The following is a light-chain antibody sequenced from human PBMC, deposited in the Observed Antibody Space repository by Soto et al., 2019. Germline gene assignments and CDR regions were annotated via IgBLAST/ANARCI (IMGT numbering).Light chain of an antibody. J-gene: IGKJ1*01. Sequence: EIVLTQSPGTLSLSAGERATLSCRASQSVTSTFFGWYQHKPGQAPRLLIQDTSSRATGIPDRFSGSGSGTDFTLTISRLEPEDSAVYYCQLYRTFGQGTKVEIK. V-gene: IGKV3-20*01. CDR3: QLYRT. CDR1: QSVTSTF. CDR2: DTS.